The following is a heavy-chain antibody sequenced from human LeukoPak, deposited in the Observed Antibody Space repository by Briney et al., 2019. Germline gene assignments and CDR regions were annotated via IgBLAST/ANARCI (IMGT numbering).Heavy chain of an antibody. Sequence: VGSLRLSCAASGFTFSDYYMSWIRQAPGKGLGWVSYISSSGSTIYYADSVKGRFTISRDNAKNSLYLQMNSLRAEDTAVYYCARDRHYYDSSGMGMDVWGQGTTVTVSS. CDR1: GFTFSDYY. CDR3: ARDRHYYDSSGMGMDV. D-gene: IGHD3-22*01. V-gene: IGHV3-11*01. J-gene: IGHJ6*02. CDR2: ISSSGSTI.